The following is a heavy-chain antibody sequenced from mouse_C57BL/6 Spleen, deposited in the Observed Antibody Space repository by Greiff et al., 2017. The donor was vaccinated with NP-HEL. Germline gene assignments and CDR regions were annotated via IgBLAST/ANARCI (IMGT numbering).Heavy chain of an antibody. Sequence: VQLQQSGAELVKPGASVKLSCKASGFNIKDYYMHWVKQRTEQGLEWIGRIDPEDGENKYAPKFQGKATITADTSSNTAYLQLSSLTSEDTAVYYCARFYSNYLDYWGQGTTLTVSS. CDR1: GFNIKDYY. CDR2: IDPEDGEN. D-gene: IGHD2-5*01. J-gene: IGHJ2*01. V-gene: IGHV14-2*01. CDR3: ARFYSNYLDY.